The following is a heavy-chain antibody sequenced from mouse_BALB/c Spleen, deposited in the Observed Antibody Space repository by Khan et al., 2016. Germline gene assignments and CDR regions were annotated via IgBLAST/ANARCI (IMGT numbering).Heavy chain of an antibody. J-gene: IGHJ4*01. CDR3: ARDGYPYYYAMDY. V-gene: IGHV1-9*01. Sequence: QVQLQQSGAELMKPGASVKISCKATGYTFSSYWIEWVKQRPGHGLEWIGDILSGSGSTNYNVKFKGKATLIADTSSNTAYMQLSSLPSKDSAVYYWARDGYPYYYAMDYWGQGTSVTVS. D-gene: IGHD2-3*01. CDR2: ILSGSGST. CDR1: GYTFSSYW.